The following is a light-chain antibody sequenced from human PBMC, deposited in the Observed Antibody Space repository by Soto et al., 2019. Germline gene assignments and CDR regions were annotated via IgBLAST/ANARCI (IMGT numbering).Light chain of an antibody. CDR3: QVWDSSTVV. CDR2: RDS. V-gene: IGLV3-9*01. J-gene: IGLJ2*01. Sequence: SYALTQPLSVSVALGQTARITCGGNNIGSKNVHWYQQKPGQAPVLVIYRDSNRPSGIPERFSGSNSGNTATLTISRAQGGDEADYYCQVWDSSTVVFGGGTKVTVL. CDR1: NIGSKN.